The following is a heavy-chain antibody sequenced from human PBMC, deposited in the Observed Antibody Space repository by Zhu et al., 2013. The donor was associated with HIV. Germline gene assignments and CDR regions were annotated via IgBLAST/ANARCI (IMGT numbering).Heavy chain of an antibody. CDR3: ASSRRGGPRGHYYYGMDV. Sequence: QVQLVQSGAEVKKPGSSVKVSCKASGGTFSSYAISWVRQAPGQGLEWMGGIIPIFGTANYAQKFQGRVTITADESTSTAYMELSSLRSEDTAVYYCASSRRGGPRGHYYYGMDVWGQGTTVTGLL. CDR2: IIPIFGTA. CDR1: GGTFSSYA. D-gene: IGHD2-15*01. J-gene: IGHJ6*02. V-gene: IGHV1-69*01.